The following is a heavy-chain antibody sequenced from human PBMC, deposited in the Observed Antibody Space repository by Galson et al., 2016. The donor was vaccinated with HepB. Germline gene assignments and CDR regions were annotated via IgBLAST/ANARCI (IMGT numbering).Heavy chain of an antibody. V-gene: IGHV3-73*01. CDR3: TTDALDH. Sequence: SLRLSCAASGFLFSGSAMHWVRQAPGKGLEWVGRIRNNANNYTTTHREPGKGRFAISRDDSKNMAYLKMNSLKTEDTGVYFCTTDALDHWGQGTPVTVSS. J-gene: IGHJ4*02. CDR2: IRNNANNYTT. CDR1: GFLFSGSA.